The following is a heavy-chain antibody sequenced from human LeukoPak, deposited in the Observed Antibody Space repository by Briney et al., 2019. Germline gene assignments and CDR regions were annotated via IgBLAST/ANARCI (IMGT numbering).Heavy chain of an antibody. CDR2: INHSGST. CDR3: ARVEMAINFFDY. J-gene: IGHJ4*02. D-gene: IGHD2-21*01. V-gene: IGHV4-34*01. Sequence: SETLSLTCAVYGGSFSGYYWSWIRQPPGKGLEWIGEINHSGSTNYNPSLKSRVTISVDTSKNQFSLKLSSVTAADTAVYYCARVEMAINFFDYWGQGTLVTVSS. CDR1: GGSFSGYY.